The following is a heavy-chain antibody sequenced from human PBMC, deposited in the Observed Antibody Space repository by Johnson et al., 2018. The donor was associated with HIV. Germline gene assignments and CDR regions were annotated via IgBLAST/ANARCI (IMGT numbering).Heavy chain of an antibody. Sequence: MQVVESGGCVVRPGGSLRLSCAASGLTFDDYGMSWVRQAPGKGLEWVSGISWNGGSTGYAGSVKGRFSISRDNAKNSLYLQRNSLRAEDTALYYCARYFGVVIYDAFDIWGQGTMVTVSS. CDR1: GLTFDDYG. D-gene: IGHD3-3*01. J-gene: IGHJ3*02. V-gene: IGHV3-20*04. CDR3: ARYFGVVIYDAFDI. CDR2: ISWNGGST.